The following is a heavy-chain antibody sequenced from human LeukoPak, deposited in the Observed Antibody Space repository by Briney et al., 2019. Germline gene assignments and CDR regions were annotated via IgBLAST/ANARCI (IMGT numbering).Heavy chain of an antibody. J-gene: IGHJ6*03. CDR3: ARGTYYYDSSGYYLSTDYYYMDV. CDR2: INHRGSI. Sequence: SETLSLTCAVYGGSFSGYYWSWIRQAPGKGLEWIGEINHRGSINYNPSLKSQVTISVDTSKNQFSLKLSSVTAADTAVYYCARGTYYYDSSGYYLSTDYYYMDVWGKGTTVTISS. CDR1: GGSFSGYY. D-gene: IGHD3-22*01. V-gene: IGHV4-34*01.